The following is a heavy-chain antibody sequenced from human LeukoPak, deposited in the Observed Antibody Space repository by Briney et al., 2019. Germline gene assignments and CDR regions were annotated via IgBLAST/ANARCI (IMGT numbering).Heavy chain of an antibody. CDR3: ARRGVECVSAVAIQDFDY. CDR1: GYSISSGYY. Sequence: SETLSLTCTVSGYSISSGYYWGWIRQPPGKGLEWIGSFYDSGNTYYNPSLKSRVTISVDTSKNQFSLKLSSVTAADTAVYYCARRGVECVSAVAIQDFDYWGQGTLVTVSS. V-gene: IGHV4-38-2*02. J-gene: IGHJ4*02. D-gene: IGHD6-19*01. CDR2: FYDSGNT.